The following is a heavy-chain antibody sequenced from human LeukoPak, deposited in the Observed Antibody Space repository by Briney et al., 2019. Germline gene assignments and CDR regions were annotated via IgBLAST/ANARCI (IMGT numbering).Heavy chain of an antibody. CDR3: ARQGTVHFDY. V-gene: IGHV4-39*01. Sequence: SETLSLTCTVSGGSISTSSNYWGWIRQPPGKGLEWIGSIYYSGSTYYNPPLKSRVTISVDTSKNQFSLKLSSVTAADTAVYYCARQGTVHFDYWGQGTLVTVSS. CDR2: IYYSGST. CDR1: GGSISTSSNY. J-gene: IGHJ4*02. D-gene: IGHD1/OR15-1a*01.